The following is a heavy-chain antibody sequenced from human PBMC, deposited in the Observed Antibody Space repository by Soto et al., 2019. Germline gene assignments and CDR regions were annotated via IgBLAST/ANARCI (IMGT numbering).Heavy chain of an antibody. CDR1: GGSKNRYA. CDR2: IIPIFGTA. V-gene: IGHV1-69*06. Sequence: SVQVSCNDSGGSKNRYAICWVRQAPGQGLEWMGGIIPIFGTANYAQKFQGRVTITADKSTSTAYMELSSLRSEDTAVYYCARLQQLHYYYYGMDVWGQGTTV. CDR3: ARLQQLHYYYYGMDV. J-gene: IGHJ6*02. D-gene: IGHD6-13*01.